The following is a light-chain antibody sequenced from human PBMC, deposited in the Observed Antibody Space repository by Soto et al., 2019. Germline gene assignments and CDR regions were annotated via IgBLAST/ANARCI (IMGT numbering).Light chain of an antibody. CDR2: AAS. J-gene: IGKJ3*01. V-gene: IGKV1-12*01. Sequence: DIQMTQSPSSVSASVGDRVTITCRASQGVSSWVAWYQLKPGKAPNLLIYAASSLQSGVPSRFSASVSGTDFTLTISSLQPEDFATYYCQQADSFPFTFGPGTTVDIK. CDR3: QQADSFPFT. CDR1: QGVSSW.